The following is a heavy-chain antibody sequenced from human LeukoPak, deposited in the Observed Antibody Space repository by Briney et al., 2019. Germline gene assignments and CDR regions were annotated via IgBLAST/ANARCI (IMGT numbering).Heavy chain of an antibody. Sequence: PSETLSLTCTVSGGSISSYYWSWIRQPAGKGLEWIGRIYTSGSTKYNPSLKSRVTMSLDTSKNQFSLKLRSVTAADTAVYYCARDNFDASAFEIWGQGTMVTVSS. CDR3: ARDNFDASAFEI. CDR2: IYTSGST. J-gene: IGHJ3*02. V-gene: IGHV4-4*07. CDR1: GGSISSYY.